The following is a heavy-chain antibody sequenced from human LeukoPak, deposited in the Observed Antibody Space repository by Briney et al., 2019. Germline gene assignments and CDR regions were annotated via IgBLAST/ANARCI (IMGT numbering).Heavy chain of an antibody. D-gene: IGHD3-10*01. V-gene: IGHV4-39*07. Sequence: SETLSLTCTVSGDSISSGSYYWSWIRQPPGKGLEWIGEINHSGSTNYNPSLKSRVTISVDTSKNQFSLKLSSVTAADTAVYYCAKSLYGSGSYYNWFDPWGQGTLVTVSS. CDR2: INHSGST. CDR3: AKSLYGSGSYYNWFDP. J-gene: IGHJ5*02. CDR1: GDSISSGSYY.